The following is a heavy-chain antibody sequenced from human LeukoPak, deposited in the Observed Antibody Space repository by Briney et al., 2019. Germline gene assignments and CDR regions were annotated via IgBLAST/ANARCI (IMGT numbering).Heavy chain of an antibody. CDR2: ISGSGGST. CDR3: ARVIDNWFDP. Sequence: GGTLRLSCAASGFTFSSYGMSWVRQAPGKGLEWVSAISGSGGSTYYADSVKGRFTISRDNAKNSLYLQMNSLRAEDTALYYCARVIDNWFDPWGQGTLVTVSS. CDR1: GFTFSSYG. J-gene: IGHJ5*02. V-gene: IGHV3-23*01.